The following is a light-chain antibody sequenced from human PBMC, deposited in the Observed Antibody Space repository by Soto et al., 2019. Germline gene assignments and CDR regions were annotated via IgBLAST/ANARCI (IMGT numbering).Light chain of an antibody. CDR3: QHDYNFVLT. V-gene: IGKV3D-7*01. Sequence: EVVVTQSPATLSLSPGERATLSCRASQSVSSTFLSWYQQRPGQAPSLLIYGASTRATGIPARFSGSGSGTDFTLTISNLQPEDFAVYYCQHDYNFVLTFGGGTKVEIK. CDR2: GAS. J-gene: IGKJ4*01. CDR1: QSVSSTF.